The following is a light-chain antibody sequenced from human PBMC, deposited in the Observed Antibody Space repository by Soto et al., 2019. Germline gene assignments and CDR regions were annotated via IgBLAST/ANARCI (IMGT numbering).Light chain of an antibody. CDR2: GAS. J-gene: IGKJ2*01. V-gene: IGKV3-20*01. CDR3: QQYVNSPHT. CDR1: QSIANSY. Sequence: EIVLTQSPGTLSLSPGERATLSCRASQSIANSYIAWYQQKPGQTPRLLIYGASDRATGIPDRFSGSGSGADFTLTISRLEPEDFAVYYCQQYVNSPHTFGQGTKLEIK.